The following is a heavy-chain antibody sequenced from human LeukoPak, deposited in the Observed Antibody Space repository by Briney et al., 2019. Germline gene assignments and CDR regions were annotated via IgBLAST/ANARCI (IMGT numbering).Heavy chain of an antibody. D-gene: IGHD6-13*01. V-gene: IGHV1-18*01. Sequence: ASVKVSCKASGYTFISYGISWVRQAPGQGLEWMGWINPYNGNTNYAQKLQGRVTITTDTSTSTVYMELRSLRSDDTAVYYCARVAAADYFDYWGQGTLVTVSS. CDR3: ARVAAADYFDY. J-gene: IGHJ4*02. CDR2: INPYNGNT. CDR1: GYTFISYG.